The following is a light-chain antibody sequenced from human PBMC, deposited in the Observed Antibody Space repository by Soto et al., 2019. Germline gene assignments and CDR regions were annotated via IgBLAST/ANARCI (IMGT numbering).Light chain of an antibody. J-gene: IGLJ2*01. CDR1: SSNIGAGYD. CDR3: QSYDSSLSAMV. V-gene: IGLV1-40*01. CDR2: GNT. Sequence: QLVLTQAPSVSGAPGQRVTISCTGSSSNIGAGYDVHWYQQLPGTAPKLLISGNTNRPSGVPDRFSGSKSGTSASLAITGLQAEDEADYYCQSYDSSLSAMVFGGGTKLTVL.